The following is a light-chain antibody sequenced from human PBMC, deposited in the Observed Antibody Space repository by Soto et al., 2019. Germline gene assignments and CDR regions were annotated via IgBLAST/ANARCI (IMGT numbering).Light chain of an antibody. J-gene: IGLJ1*01. V-gene: IGLV2-14*03. CDR2: DVS. Sequence: QSVLTQPASVSGSPGQSITISCTGTSSDVGGYNYVSWYQHHPGKAPKLLIYDVSNRPSGISNRFSGSKSDNTASLTISGLQPEDEADYYCSLYTTSNTRQIVFGTGTKLTVL. CDR1: SSDVGGYNY. CDR3: SLYTTSNTRQIV.